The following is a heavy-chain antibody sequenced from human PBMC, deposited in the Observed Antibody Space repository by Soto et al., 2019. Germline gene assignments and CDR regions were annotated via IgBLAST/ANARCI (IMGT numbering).Heavy chain of an antibody. J-gene: IGHJ4*02. D-gene: IGHD3-22*01. V-gene: IGHV4-59*01. CDR1: GDSISSYY. CDR3: AVRSRAVVPEY. Sequence: QVQLQESGPGLVKPSETLSLTCAVSGDSISSYYCMWIRQPPGKGLESIGYLYYGRSANYNPSLKSRVTLSVGTSTNQGSLTLSSMTAADTAVYYCAVRSRAVVPEYWGQGTLVTVSS. CDR2: LYYGRSA.